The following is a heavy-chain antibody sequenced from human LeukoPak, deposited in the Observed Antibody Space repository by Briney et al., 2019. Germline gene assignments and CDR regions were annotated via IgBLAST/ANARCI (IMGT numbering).Heavy chain of an antibody. CDR1: GFTFSSYA. V-gene: IGHV3-23*01. CDR3: AKRDSGSYPDY. D-gene: IGHD3-10*01. CDR2: ISGSGDIT. J-gene: IGHJ4*02. Sequence: GGSLRLSCAASGFTFSSYAMSWVRQAPGKGLEGVSTISGSGDITYYADSVKGRFTISRDNSKNTLYLQVNSLRAEDTAVYYCAKRDSGSYPDYWGQGTLVTVSS.